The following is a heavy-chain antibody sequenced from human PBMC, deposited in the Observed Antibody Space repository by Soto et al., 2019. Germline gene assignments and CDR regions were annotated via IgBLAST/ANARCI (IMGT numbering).Heavy chain of an antibody. CDR1: GFTFSSYG. D-gene: IGHD4-17*01. CDR2: ISYDGSNK. Sequence: QVQLVESGGGVVQPGRSLRLSCAASGFTFSSYGMHWVRQAPGKGLEWVAVISYDGSNKYYADSVKGRFTISRDNSKNTLYLQMNSLRAEDPAVYYCAKDLWAMTTLLDWGQGTLVTVSS. CDR3: AKDLWAMTTLLD. J-gene: IGHJ4*02. V-gene: IGHV3-30*18.